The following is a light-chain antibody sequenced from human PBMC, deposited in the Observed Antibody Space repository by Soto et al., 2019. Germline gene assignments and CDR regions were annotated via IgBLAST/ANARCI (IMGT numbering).Light chain of an antibody. Sequence: QSVLTQPPSASGTPGQRVTISCSGSSSNIGSNYVYWYQQLPGTAPKLLIYRNNQRPSGVPDRFSGSKSGTSASLAISGLRSEDEADYYCAAWDDSLSGLNWVFGGGTKVTGL. CDR3: AAWDDSLSGLNWV. J-gene: IGLJ3*02. CDR1: SSNIGSNY. V-gene: IGLV1-47*01. CDR2: RNN.